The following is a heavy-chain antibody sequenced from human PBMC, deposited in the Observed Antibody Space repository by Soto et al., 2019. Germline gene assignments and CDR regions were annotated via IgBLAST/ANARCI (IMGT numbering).Heavy chain of an antibody. CDR3: ATPISQFTSRLFHSAY. Sequence: SETLCLTCTVSGGTIIGSSFYWGWIRQPPGKDLEWIGNIYHTGRTYYNPSLKSRVAISVDTTKNQFSLSLSSVTAADSAVYYCATPISQFTSRLFHSAYWGRGKLVTVSS. D-gene: IGHD2-2*01. CDR2: IYHTGRT. J-gene: IGHJ4*02. V-gene: IGHV4-39*01. CDR1: GGTIIGSSFY.